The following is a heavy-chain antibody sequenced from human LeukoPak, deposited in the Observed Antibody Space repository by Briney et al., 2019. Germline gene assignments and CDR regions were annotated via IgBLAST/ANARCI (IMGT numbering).Heavy chain of an antibody. CDR3: AKDVGGTVTPGSSVLGY. D-gene: IGHD4-17*01. Sequence: GGSLRLSCAASGFSFSSYGMHWVRQAPGKRLEWVAVISYDGSNKYYADSVKGRFTISRDNSKNTLYLQMNSLRAEDTAVYYCAKDVGGTVTPGSSVLGYWGQGTLVTVSS. V-gene: IGHV3-30*18. J-gene: IGHJ4*02. CDR1: GFSFSSYG. CDR2: ISYDGSNK.